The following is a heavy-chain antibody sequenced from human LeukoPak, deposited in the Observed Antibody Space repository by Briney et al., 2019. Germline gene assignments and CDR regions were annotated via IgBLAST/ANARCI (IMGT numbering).Heavy chain of an antibody. D-gene: IGHD6-19*01. Sequence: GGSLRLSCAASGFYFRDHWMDWVRQAPGKGLEWVGHIKTDGGETYYLDSLKGRISISRDNTNNALYLQMNSLRVEDTAVYYCVKNDGWFHLAQWGQGTLVTVSS. CDR2: IKTDGGET. V-gene: IGHV3-7*03. CDR1: GFYFRDHW. CDR3: VKNDGWFHLAQ. J-gene: IGHJ4*02.